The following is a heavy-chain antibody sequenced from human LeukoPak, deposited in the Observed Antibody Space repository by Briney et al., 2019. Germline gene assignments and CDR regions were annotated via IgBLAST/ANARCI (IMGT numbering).Heavy chain of an antibody. D-gene: IGHD1-26*01. CDR1: GGSISSSSYY. CDR2: IYYSGST. V-gene: IGHV4-39*01. CDR3: ARGEWEHLDY. J-gene: IGHJ4*02. Sequence: SETLSLTCTVSGGSISSSSYYWGWIRQPPGKGLEWIGSIYYSGSTYYNPSLKSRVTISVDTSKNQFSLKLSSVTAADTAVYYCARGEWEHLDYWGQGTLVTVSS.